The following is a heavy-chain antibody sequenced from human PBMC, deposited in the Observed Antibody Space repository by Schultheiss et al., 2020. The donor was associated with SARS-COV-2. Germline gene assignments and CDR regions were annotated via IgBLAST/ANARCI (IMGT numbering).Heavy chain of an antibody. CDR2: ISSSGSTI. CDR1: GFTFSDYY. J-gene: IGHJ4*02. CDR3: ARVGSTGLFDY. Sequence: GGSLRLSCAASGFTFSDYYMSWIRQAPGKGLEWVSYISSSGSTIYYADSVKGRFTISRDNAKNTLYLQMNSLRAGDTAVYYCARVGSTGLFDYWGQGTLVTVSS. V-gene: IGHV3-11*04. D-gene: IGHD5/OR15-5a*01.